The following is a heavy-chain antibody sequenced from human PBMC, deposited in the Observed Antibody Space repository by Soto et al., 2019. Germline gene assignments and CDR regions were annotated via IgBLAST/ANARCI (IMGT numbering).Heavy chain of an antibody. CDR1: GGSIFNYF. CDR2: ISHTGQT. CDR3: ARESSNIYDRHFRLDP. Sequence: PSETLSLTCRISGGSIFNYFWTWIRQSPGNRLEWIGDISHTGQTNYNPSLKSRVTLSVDISENEFSLRLASVTPADSALYFCARESSNIYDRHFRLDPWGQGTLVTVS. V-gene: IGHV4-59*01. D-gene: IGHD3-16*01. J-gene: IGHJ5*02.